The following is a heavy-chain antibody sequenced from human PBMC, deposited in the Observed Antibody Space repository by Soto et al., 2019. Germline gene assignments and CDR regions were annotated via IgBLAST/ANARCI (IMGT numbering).Heavy chain of an antibody. D-gene: IGHD1-26*01. J-gene: IGHJ4*02. CDR3: ARGLITGRSYSGGWYYFDY. Sequence: QVQLQQWGAGLLKPSETLSLTCAVHGGSFSGYIWTWIRQPPGKGLQWIGQINHSGSTYYNPSLKGRVIISVLTSNAQFSLVLSSVTAADTAVYYCARGLITGRSYSGGWYYFDYWGQGTLVTVSS. V-gene: IGHV4-34*01. CDR2: INHSGST. CDR1: GGSFSGYI.